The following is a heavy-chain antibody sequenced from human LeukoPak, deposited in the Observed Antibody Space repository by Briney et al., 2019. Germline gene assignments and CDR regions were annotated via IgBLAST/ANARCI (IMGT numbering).Heavy chain of an antibody. CDR3: AREMYSSSSVDY. D-gene: IGHD6-6*01. J-gene: IGHJ4*02. V-gene: IGHV1-2*02. CDR1: GYTFTRYY. Sequence: ASVKVSCKASGYTFTRYYMHWVRQAPGQGLEWMGWINPNSGGTNYAQKFQGRVTMTRDTSISTAYMELSRLRSDDTAVYYCAREMYSSSSVDYWGQGTLVTVSS. CDR2: INPNSGGT.